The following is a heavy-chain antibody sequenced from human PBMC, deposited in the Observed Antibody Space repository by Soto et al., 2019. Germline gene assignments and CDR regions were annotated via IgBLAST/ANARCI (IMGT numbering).Heavy chain of an antibody. J-gene: IGHJ4*02. Sequence: ETLSLTCAVYGASFSVYYWSWIRPPPGKGLEWIGEINHSGSTNYNPSLKSRVTISVDTSKNQFSLRLSSVTAADTAVYYCARRYDSSGSRVDYWGQGTLVTVSS. D-gene: IGHD3-22*01. CDR3: ARRYDSSGSRVDY. V-gene: IGHV4-34*01. CDR2: INHSGST. CDR1: GASFSVYY.